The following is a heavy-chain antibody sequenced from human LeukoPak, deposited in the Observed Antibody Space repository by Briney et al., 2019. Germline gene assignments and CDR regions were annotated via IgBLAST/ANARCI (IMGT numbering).Heavy chain of an antibody. V-gene: IGHV3-30*04. D-gene: IGHD3-10*01. CDR1: GFTFSSYA. CDR3: ATGSTTMVRGVTGFDY. Sequence: GGSLRLSCAASGFTFSSYAMHSVRQAPGKGLEWVAVISYDGSNKYYADSVKGRFTISRDNSKNTLYLQMNSLRAEDTAVYYCATGSTTMVRGVTGFDYWGQGTLVSVSS. J-gene: IGHJ4*02. CDR2: ISYDGSNK.